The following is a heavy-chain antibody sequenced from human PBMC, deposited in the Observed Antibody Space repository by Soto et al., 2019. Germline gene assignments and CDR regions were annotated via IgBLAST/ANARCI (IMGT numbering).Heavy chain of an antibody. D-gene: IGHD6-19*01. CDR3: ARVDSSGWTAYFDY. V-gene: IGHV1-3*01. CDR2: INAVNGNT. J-gene: IGHJ4*02. Sequence: GASGKVSFKASGYTFTSYAMHCVRQAPVQRLEWMGWINAVNGNTKYSQKFQGRVTITRDTSASTAYMELSSLRDEDTAVYYCARVDSSGWTAYFDYWGQGTLVTVSS. CDR1: GYTFTSYA.